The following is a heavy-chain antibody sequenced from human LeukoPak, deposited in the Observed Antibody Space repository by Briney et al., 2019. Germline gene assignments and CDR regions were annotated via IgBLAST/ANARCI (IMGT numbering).Heavy chain of an antibody. CDR1: GASISNSSHY. D-gene: IGHD6-19*01. CDR3: ARVVAVAGTFPDY. J-gene: IGHJ4*02. Sequence: PSETLSLTCIVSGASISNSSHYWGWIRQPPGKGLEWIGNIYYTGTTYYAPSLKSRVTISIDTSKSQFSLKVSSVTAADTAVYYCARVVAVAGTFPDYWGQGTLVTVSS. CDR2: IYYTGTT. V-gene: IGHV4-39*07.